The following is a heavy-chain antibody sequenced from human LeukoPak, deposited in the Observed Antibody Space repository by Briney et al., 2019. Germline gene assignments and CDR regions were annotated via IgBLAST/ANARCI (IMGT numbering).Heavy chain of an antibody. J-gene: IGHJ4*02. CDR3: AREEGEYSGYYFDY. D-gene: IGHD5-12*01. Sequence: GGSLRLSCAASGFTFSSYAMHWVRQAPGKGPEWVAVISYDGSNKYYADSVKGRFTISRDNSKNTLYLQMNSLRAEDTAVYYCAREEGEYSGYYFDYWGQGTLVTVSS. V-gene: IGHV3-30-3*01. CDR2: ISYDGSNK. CDR1: GFTFSSYA.